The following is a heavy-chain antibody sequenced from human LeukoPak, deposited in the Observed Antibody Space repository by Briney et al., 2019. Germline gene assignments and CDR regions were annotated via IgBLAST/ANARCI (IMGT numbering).Heavy chain of an antibody. J-gene: IGHJ5*02. D-gene: IGHD3-10*01. CDR1: GDDFTKFW. CDR3: TKGLLGRWFDP. CDR2: IFPIDSDT. Sequence: GESLKISCQDSGDDFTKFWVAWVRQMPGKGLEWMGIIFPIDSDTKRSPSFQGQVIISVDKSIKTAYLQWSSLKASDTATYYCTKGLLGRWFDPWGQGTLVTVTS. V-gene: IGHV5-51*01.